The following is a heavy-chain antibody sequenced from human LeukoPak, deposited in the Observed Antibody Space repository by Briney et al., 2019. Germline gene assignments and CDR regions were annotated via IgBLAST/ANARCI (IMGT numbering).Heavy chain of an antibody. CDR2: ISRSGPT. J-gene: IGHJ3*02. CDR3: VQGGYFTFEM. V-gene: IGHV3-23*01. D-gene: IGHD2-2*03. CDR1: GFTFSRYD. Sequence: GGSLRLSCAASGFTFSRYDMQWVRQAPGKGLEWVSGISRSGPTYYTDSVKGRITISRDNSKNTLYLQMNSLRAEDTAVYYCVQGGYFTFEMWGQGTMVTVSS.